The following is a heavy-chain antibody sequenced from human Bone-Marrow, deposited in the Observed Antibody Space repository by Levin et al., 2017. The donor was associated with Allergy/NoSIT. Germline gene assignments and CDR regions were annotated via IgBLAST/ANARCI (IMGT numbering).Heavy chain of an antibody. Sequence: GESLKISCRASGYTFTFYGISWVRQAPGQGLEWMGWISPYNGDTNYAQKLQGRVIMTTDTSPNTAYMELNSLSSDDTAVYYCARENAGPSDLWSGYRGFDYWGQGTLVAVSS. CDR1: GYTFTFYG. CDR3: ARENAGPSDLWSGYRGFDY. J-gene: IGHJ4*02. CDR2: ISPYNGDT. D-gene: IGHD3-3*01. V-gene: IGHV1-18*01.